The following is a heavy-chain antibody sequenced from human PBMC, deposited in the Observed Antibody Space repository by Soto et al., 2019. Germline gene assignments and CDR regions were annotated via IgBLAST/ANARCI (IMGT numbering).Heavy chain of an antibody. Sequence: QVQLVQSGAEVKKPGSPVKVSCKASGGTFSSYAISWVRQAPGQGLEWMGGIIPIFGTANYAQKFQGRVTITADESTSTAYMELSSLRSEDTAVYYCAKDRDCGSTNCPPRWFDPWGQGTLVTVSS. J-gene: IGHJ5*02. CDR2: IIPIFGTA. D-gene: IGHD2-2*01. CDR3: AKDRDCGSTNCPPRWFDP. CDR1: GGTFSSYA. V-gene: IGHV1-69*01.